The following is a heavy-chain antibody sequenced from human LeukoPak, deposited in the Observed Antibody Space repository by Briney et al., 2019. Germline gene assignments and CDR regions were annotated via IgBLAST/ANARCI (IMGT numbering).Heavy chain of an antibody. Sequence: GESLKISCKCSGYTFTSYWIAWVRQMPGKGLEWMGILYPGDSDTRYSPSFQGQVTISADKSISTAYLQWSSLKASDTAMYYCASRVTGDDAFDIWGQGTMVTVSS. CDR3: ASRVTGDDAFDI. CDR2: LYPGDSDT. D-gene: IGHD2-21*02. CDR1: GYTFTSYW. J-gene: IGHJ3*02. V-gene: IGHV5-51*01.